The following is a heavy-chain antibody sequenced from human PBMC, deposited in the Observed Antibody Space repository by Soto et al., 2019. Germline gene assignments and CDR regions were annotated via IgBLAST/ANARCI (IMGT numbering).Heavy chain of an antibody. CDR2: IYHSGST. Sequence: QVQLQESGPGLVKPSETLSLTCTVSGGSIGRGDYYWSWIRQPPGKGLEWIGYIYHSGSTYYNPSLERRVTISVDTSTNQFALKVKSVTAADTAMYYCARGDRRFDPWGQGTLVTVSS. CDR1: GGSIGRGDYY. V-gene: IGHV4-30-4*01. J-gene: IGHJ5*02. CDR3: ARGDRRFDP.